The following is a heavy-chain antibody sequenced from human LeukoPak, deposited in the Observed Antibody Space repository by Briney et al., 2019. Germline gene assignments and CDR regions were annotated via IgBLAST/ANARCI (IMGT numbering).Heavy chain of an antibody. V-gene: IGHV3-53*01. J-gene: IGHJ4*02. CDR1: GFTVSSNY. CDR3: ARARESGYSYEYYFDY. CDR2: IYSGGST. Sequence: GGSLRLSCAASGFTVSSNYMSWLRQAPGKGLEWVSVIYSGGSTYYADSVKGRFTISRDNSKNTLYLQMNSLRAEDTAVHYCARARESGYSYEYYFDYWGQGTLVTVSS. D-gene: IGHD5-18*01.